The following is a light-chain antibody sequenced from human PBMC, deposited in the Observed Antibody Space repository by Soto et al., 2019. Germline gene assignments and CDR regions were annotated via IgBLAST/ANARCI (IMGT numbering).Light chain of an antibody. V-gene: IGKV1D-16*01. CDR2: AAS. Sequence: IQKTQSPFSVSASVGDRVTITCRASQGISSWLAWYQQKPGKAPKLLIYAASSLQSGVPSRFSGSGSGTEFILTISSLQPDDFATYYCQQYNGYSTWTFGQGTKVDIK. J-gene: IGKJ1*01. CDR3: QQYNGYSTWT. CDR1: QGISSW.